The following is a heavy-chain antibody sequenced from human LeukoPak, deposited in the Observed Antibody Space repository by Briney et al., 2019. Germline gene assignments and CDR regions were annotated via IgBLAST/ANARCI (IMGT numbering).Heavy chain of an antibody. CDR3: AREHYYGSGTLYGMDV. V-gene: IGHV1-3*01. CDR2: INAGNGNT. J-gene: IGHJ6*04. D-gene: IGHD3-10*01. CDR1: GYTFTSYA. Sequence: ASVKVSCKASGYTFTSYAMHWVRQAPGQRLEWMGWINAGNGNTKYSQKFQGGVTITRDTSASTAYMELSSLRSEDTAVYYCAREHYYGSGTLYGMDVWGKGTTVTVSS.